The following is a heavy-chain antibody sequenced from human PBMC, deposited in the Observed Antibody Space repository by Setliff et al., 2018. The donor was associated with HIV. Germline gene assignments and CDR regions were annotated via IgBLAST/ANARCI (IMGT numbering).Heavy chain of an antibody. V-gene: IGHV5-10-1*01. CDR3: ARRASKASLDY. CDR2: IDPSDSYT. Sequence: GESLKISCKGSGYSFTSYWISWARQMPGKGLEWMGRIDPSDSYTRYSPSFQGRVTISADKSINTAYLQWSSLQASDTAMYYCARRASKASLDYWGQGTLVTVSS. J-gene: IGHJ4*02. CDR1: GYSFTSYW.